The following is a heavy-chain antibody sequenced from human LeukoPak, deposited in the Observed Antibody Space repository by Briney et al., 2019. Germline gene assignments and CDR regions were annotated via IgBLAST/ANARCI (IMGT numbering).Heavy chain of an antibody. CDR3: ARAQNTKYRNAFDI. J-gene: IGHJ3*02. D-gene: IGHD2-2*01. CDR2: IYYSGST. CDR1: GGSISSGGYY. Sequence: PSQTLSLTCTVSGGSISSGGYYWSWIRQPPGKGLEWIGYIYYSGSTNYNPSLKSRVTISVDTSKNQFSLKLSSVTAADTAVYYCARAQNTKYRNAFDIWGQGTMVTVSS. V-gene: IGHV4-61*08.